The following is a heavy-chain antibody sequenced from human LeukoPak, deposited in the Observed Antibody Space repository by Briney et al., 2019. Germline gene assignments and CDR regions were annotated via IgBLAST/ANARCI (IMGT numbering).Heavy chain of an antibody. CDR2: IIPIFGTA. J-gene: IGHJ3*02. CDR3: ARGDGNNAFDI. D-gene: IGHD4-23*01. Sequence: GASVKVSCKASGGTFSSYAISWVRQAPGQGLEWMGRIIPIFGTANYPQKFQGRVTITTDESTSTAYMELSSLRSEDTAVYYCARGDGNNAFDIWGQGTMVTVSS. V-gene: IGHV1-69*05. CDR1: GGTFSSYA.